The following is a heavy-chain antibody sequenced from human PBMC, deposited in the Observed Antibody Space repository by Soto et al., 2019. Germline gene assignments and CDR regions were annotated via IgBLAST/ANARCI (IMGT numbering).Heavy chain of an antibody. V-gene: IGHV1-69*06. CDR3: ARESSYSSSSRGNNWFDP. CDR2: IIPIFGTA. CDR1: GGTFSSYA. Sequence: SVKVSCKASGGTFSSYAISWVRQAPGQGLEWMGGIIPIFGTANYAQKSQGRVTITADKSTSTAYMELSSLRSEDTAVYYCARESSYSSSSRGNNWFDPWGQGTLVTVSS. J-gene: IGHJ5*02. D-gene: IGHD6-6*01.